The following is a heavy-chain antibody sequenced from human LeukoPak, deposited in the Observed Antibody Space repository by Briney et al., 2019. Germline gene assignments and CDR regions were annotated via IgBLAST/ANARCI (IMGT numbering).Heavy chain of an antibody. D-gene: IGHD3-3*01. V-gene: IGHV3-30*04. J-gene: IGHJ5*02. CDR2: ISYDGKKS. CDR3: AKAAGKENGYDFWFEH. CDR1: GFSFNSYD. Sequence: GGSLRLSCAASGFSFNSYDMHWVRQAPGKGLEWVAVISYDGKKSYYADSVKGRFTISRDNSKSTLYLQMNSLRAEDTAVYYCAKAAGKENGYDFWFEHWGQGTLVTASS.